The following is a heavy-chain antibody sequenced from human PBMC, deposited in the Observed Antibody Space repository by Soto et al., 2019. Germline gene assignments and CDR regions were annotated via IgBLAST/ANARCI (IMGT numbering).Heavy chain of an antibody. V-gene: IGHV3-30-3*01. CDR2: ISNDGSNK. J-gene: IGHJ5*01. Sequence: VRQAPGKGPEWVAGISNDGSNKIYADSVKGRFTISRDNSKNTLYLQMNSLRPEDTAVYYCATPDSGSLDSSWFDSWGQGTLVTVSS. D-gene: IGHD1-26*01. CDR3: ATPDSGSLDSSWFDS.